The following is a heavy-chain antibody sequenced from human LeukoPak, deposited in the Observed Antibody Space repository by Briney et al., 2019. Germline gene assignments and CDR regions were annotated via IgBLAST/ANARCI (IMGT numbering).Heavy chain of an antibody. CDR1: GFTFDDYA. CDR3: AAVIDY. J-gene: IGHJ4*02. CDR2: ISWNSDSI. Sequence: PGGSLRLSCAASGFTFDDYAMHWVRQVPGKGLEWVSGISWNSDSIGYADSVKGRFSISRDNANNSVYLQMNNLRAEDTAVYYCAAVIDYWGQGTLVTVSS. V-gene: IGHV3-9*01.